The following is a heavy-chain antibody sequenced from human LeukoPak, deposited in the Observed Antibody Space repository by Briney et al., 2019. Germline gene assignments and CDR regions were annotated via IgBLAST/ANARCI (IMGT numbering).Heavy chain of an antibody. J-gene: IGHJ4*02. D-gene: IGHD6-19*01. CDR3: ARDLGSYTSGWYMGFDY. V-gene: IGHV3-7*01. CDR2: TKQDGSEK. CDR1: GFTFSSYW. Sequence: TGGSLRLSCAASGFTFSSYWMSWVRQAPGKGLEWVANTKQDGSEKYYVDSVKGRFTISRDNAKNSLYLQVNSLRAEDTVIYYCARDLGSYTSGWYMGFDYWGQGTLVTVSS.